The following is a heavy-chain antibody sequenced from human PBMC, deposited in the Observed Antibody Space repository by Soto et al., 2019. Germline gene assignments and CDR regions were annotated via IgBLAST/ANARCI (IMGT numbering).Heavy chain of an antibody. CDR1: GFTFSSYG. D-gene: IGHD5-18*01. CDR2: ISYDGTNK. V-gene: IGHV3-30*18. Sequence: QTGGSLRLSCAAAGFTFSSYGMHWVRQAPGKGLEWVAVISYDGTNKYYVDSVKGRFTISRDNSKNTLYLQMNSLRAEDTAVYYCAKGDIQLWSFDYWGQGTLVTASS. J-gene: IGHJ4*02. CDR3: AKGDIQLWSFDY.